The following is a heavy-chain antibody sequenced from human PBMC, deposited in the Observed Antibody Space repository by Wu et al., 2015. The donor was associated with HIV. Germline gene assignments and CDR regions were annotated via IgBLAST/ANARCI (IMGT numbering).Heavy chain of an antibody. D-gene: IGHD3-22*01. CDR2: INPSGGST. J-gene: IGHJ6*02. V-gene: IGHV1-46*01. CDR1: GYTFTSYY. CDR3: ASAAVYYYDYYYYGMDV. Sequence: QVQLVQSGAEVKKPGASVKVSCKASGYTFTSYYMHWVRQAPGQGLEWMGIINPSGGSTSYAQKFQGRVTMTRDTSTSTVYMELSSLRSEDTAVYYCASAAVYYYDYYYYGMDVWGQGTTVTVSS.